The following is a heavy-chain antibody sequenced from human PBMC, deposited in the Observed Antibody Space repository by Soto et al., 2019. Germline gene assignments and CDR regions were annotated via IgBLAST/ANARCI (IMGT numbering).Heavy chain of an antibody. J-gene: IGHJ4*02. V-gene: IGHV4-4*02. CDR3: ARHVGVAGTRGFDY. D-gene: IGHD6-19*01. Sequence: QVQLQESGPGLVKPSGTLSLTCAVSGTSISSNFWWSWVRQPPGKGLEWIGEAHSSGTTNYNPSLESRFTISVDKSNNHLSLNLNSLTAADTAVFFCARHVGVAGTRGFDYWGQGVLVAVSS. CDR2: AHSSGTT. CDR1: GTSISSNFW.